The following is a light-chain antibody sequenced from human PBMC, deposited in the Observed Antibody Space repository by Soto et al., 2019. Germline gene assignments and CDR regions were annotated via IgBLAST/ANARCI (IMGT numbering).Light chain of an antibody. CDR2: GNS. Sequence: QLVLTQPPSVSGAPGQRVTISCTGSSSNIGAGYDVHWYQQLPGTAPKLLIYGNSNRPSGVPDRFSGSKSGTSASLAITGLQAEDEADYYCQSDDSTLSGSGFGGGTQLTVL. CDR3: QSDDSTLSGSG. J-gene: IGLJ3*02. CDR1: SSNIGAGYD. V-gene: IGLV1-40*01.